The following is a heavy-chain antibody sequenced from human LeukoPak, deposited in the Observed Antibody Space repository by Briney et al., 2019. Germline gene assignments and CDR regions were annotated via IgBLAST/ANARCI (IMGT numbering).Heavy chain of an antibody. J-gene: IGHJ4*02. CDR3: ARVGGYSYAY. CDR1: GFTFNNYA. Sequence: PGGSLRLSCAASGFTFNNYAMSWVRQAPGKGLEWVSSISGSGGSTYYADSVKGRFTISRDNSKNTLYLQMNSLRAEDTAVYYCARVGGYSYAYWGQGTLVTVSS. V-gene: IGHV3-23*01. CDR2: ISGSGGST. D-gene: IGHD5-18*01.